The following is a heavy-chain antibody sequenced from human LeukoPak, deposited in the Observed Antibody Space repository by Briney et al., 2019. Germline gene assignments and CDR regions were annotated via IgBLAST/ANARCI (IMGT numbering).Heavy chain of an antibody. CDR3: ARDPIPNYYDSSGYPTSLFDY. CDR2: IYYSGST. Sequence: PSQTLSLTCTVSGGSISSGGYYWSWIRQHPGKGLEWIGYIYYSGSTYYNPSLKSRVAISVDTSKNQFSLKLSSVTAADTAVYYCARDPIPNYYDSSGYPTSLFDYWGQGTLVTVSS. J-gene: IGHJ4*02. V-gene: IGHV4-31*03. D-gene: IGHD3-22*01. CDR1: GGSISSGGYY.